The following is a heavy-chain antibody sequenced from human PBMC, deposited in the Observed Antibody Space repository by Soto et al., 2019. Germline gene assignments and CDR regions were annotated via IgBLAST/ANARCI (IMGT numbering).Heavy chain of an antibody. Sequence: PSETLSLACTVSGGSISSGGYYWSWIRQHPGKGLEWIGYIYYSGSTYYNPSLKSRVTISVDTSKNQFSLKLSSVTAADTAVYYCARDPRRLGQGIWGRGTMVTVSS. J-gene: IGHJ3*02. CDR1: GGSISSGGYY. CDR3: ARDPRRLGQGI. V-gene: IGHV4-31*03. CDR2: IYYSGST.